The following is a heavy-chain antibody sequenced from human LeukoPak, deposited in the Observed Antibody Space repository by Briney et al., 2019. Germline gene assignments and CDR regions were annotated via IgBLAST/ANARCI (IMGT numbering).Heavy chain of an antibody. V-gene: IGHV3-48*03. CDR1: GFTISTYE. Sequence: GGSLRLSCAASGFTISTYEMNWVRQSPGKGLEWVAYIGRYGVTTYYADSVKGRFTISGDNAKNSLNLQMNSLRAEDTAVYYCATLSDRNFYYSYGLDVWGQGTTVAVS. J-gene: IGHJ6*02. CDR3: ATLSDRNFYYSYGLDV. D-gene: IGHD1-14*01. CDR2: IGRYGVTT.